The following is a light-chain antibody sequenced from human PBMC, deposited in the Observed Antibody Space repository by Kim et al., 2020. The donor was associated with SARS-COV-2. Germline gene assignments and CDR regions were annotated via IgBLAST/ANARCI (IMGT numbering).Light chain of an antibody. V-gene: IGLV1-44*01. CDR3: AAWDDSLNGWV. CDR1: SSNIGSNT. Sequence: GPRVTIPCSGSSSNIGSNTVNWYQQLPGTAPKLLIYSNNQRPSGVPDRFSGSKSGTSASLAISGLQSEDEADYSCAAWDDSLNGWVFGGGTQLTVL. J-gene: IGLJ3*02. CDR2: SNN.